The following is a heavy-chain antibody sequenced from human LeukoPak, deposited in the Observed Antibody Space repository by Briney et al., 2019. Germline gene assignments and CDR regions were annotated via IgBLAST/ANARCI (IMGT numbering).Heavy chain of an antibody. CDR2: IWYDGSNA. V-gene: IGHV3-33*01. J-gene: IGHJ4*02. Sequence: TGGSLRLSCAASGFSLSNYAMHWVRQTPGKGLEGVAVIWYDGSNAYYSEFVKGRFAISRDTSRSTLYLQMNNVRAEDTAVYFCARDPGLRLDSWGQGTLVTVS. D-gene: IGHD3-3*01. CDR3: ARDPGLRLDS. CDR1: GFSLSNYA.